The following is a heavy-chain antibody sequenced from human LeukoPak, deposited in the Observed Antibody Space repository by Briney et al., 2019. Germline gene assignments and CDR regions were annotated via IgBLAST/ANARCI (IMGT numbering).Heavy chain of an antibody. Sequence: GGSLRLSCAASGFTVSSNYMSWVRQAPGKGLEWVSVIYSGGSTYYADSVKGRFTISRDNSKNTLYLQMNSLRAEDTAVYYCAKEEVVPAAIPISDYWGQGTLVTVSS. J-gene: IGHJ4*02. D-gene: IGHD2-2*02. V-gene: IGHV3-53*01. CDR2: IYSGGST. CDR3: AKEEVVPAAIPISDY. CDR1: GFTVSSNY.